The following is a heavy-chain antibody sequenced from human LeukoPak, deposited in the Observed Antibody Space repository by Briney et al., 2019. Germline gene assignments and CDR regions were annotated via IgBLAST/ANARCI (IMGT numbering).Heavy chain of an antibody. V-gene: IGHV3-11*04. CDR1: GFTFSDYY. CDR2: ISSSGTNI. CDR3: AKGNRRYCSGGSCYLFDY. J-gene: IGHJ4*02. Sequence: PGGSLRLSCAASGFTFSDYYMSWIRQAPGKGLEWVSYISSSGTNIYYADSVKGRFTISRDNAKNSLYLQMNSLRAEDTAVYYCAKGNRRYCSGGSCYLFDYWGQGTLVTVSS. D-gene: IGHD2-15*01.